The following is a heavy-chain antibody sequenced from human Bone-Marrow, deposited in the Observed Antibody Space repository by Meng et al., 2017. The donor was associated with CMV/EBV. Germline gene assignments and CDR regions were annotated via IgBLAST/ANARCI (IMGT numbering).Heavy chain of an antibody. CDR3: ARVHRSV. CDR1: GFRLSSYW. V-gene: IGHV3-7*01. D-gene: IGHD6-19*01. Sequence: GGSLRLSCAVSGFRLSSYWMGWVRQAPGKGLEWVANIKEDGGEKYYVASVKGRFTISRDNAKNSLYLQMNNLRAEDTAVYSCARVHRSVWGQGTLVTVSS. J-gene: IGHJ4*02. CDR2: IKEDGGEK.